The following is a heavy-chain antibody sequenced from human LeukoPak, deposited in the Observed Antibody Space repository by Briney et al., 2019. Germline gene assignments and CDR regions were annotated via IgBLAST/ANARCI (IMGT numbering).Heavy chain of an antibody. V-gene: IGHV1-2*02. D-gene: IGHD2-15*01. CDR3: ARDGGLDF. Sequence: GASVTVSCKASGYTFSAYYIHWLRQAPGQGLEWMGWINGNSGDTNSAPNFQGRVTLTRDMSSNTAYMEVTKLTLADTAVFYCARDGGLDFWGQGTLVTVSS. CDR2: INGNSGDT. CDR1: GYTFSAYY. J-gene: IGHJ4*02.